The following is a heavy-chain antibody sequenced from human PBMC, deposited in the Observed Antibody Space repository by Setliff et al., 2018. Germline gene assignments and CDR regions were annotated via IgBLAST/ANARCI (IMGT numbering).Heavy chain of an antibody. Sequence: ASVKVSCKASGYKISNYAMNWVRQAPGQGLEWLGWINTENGNPTYAQDFTGRFVFSLDTTVNTAFLQIRTLKAEDTAVYYCAMTGDRGYSGYERWGQGTLVTSPQ. V-gene: IGHV7-4-1*01. CDR1: GYKISNYA. D-gene: IGHD5-12*01. CDR3: AMTGDRGYSGYER. J-gene: IGHJ4*02. CDR2: INTENGNP.